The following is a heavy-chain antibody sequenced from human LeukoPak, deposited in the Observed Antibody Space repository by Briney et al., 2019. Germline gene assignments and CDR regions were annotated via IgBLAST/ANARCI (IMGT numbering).Heavy chain of an antibody. CDR2: ISAYNGNT. Sequence: GASVKVSCKASGGTFSSYAISWVRQAPGQGLEWMGWISAYNGNTNYAQKLQGRVTMTTDTSTSTAYMELRSLRSDDTAVYYCARDPPKLERHENWFDPWGQGTLVTVSS. V-gene: IGHV1-18*01. J-gene: IGHJ5*02. CDR3: ARDPPKLERHENWFDP. CDR1: GGTFSSYA. D-gene: IGHD1-1*01.